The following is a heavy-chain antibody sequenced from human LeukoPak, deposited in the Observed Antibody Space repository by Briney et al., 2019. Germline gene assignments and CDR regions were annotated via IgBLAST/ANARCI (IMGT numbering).Heavy chain of an antibody. Sequence: SETLSPTCTVSGGSINSYYWSWIRQSPGKGLEWIGYIYYSGSTNYNPSLKSRVTISVDTSKNQFSLKLSSVTAADTAVYYCARQRYDDSGHTDYWGQGTLVTVSS. V-gene: IGHV4-59*08. CDR3: ARQRYDDSGHTDY. J-gene: IGHJ4*02. CDR2: IYYSGST. CDR1: GGSINSYY. D-gene: IGHD3-22*01.